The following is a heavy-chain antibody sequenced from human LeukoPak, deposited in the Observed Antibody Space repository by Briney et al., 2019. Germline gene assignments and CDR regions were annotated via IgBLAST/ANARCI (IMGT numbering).Heavy chain of an antibody. CDR1: GFTFSSYA. V-gene: IGHV3-23*01. Sequence: GGSLRLSCAVSGFTFSSYAMGWVRQAPGKGLEWVSAISGRGGSTYYADSVKGRFTISRDNSKNTLYLQMNSLRAEDTAVYYCAKDHGSSGYPDAFDIWGQGTMVTVSS. CDR2: ISGRGGST. D-gene: IGHD3-22*01. CDR3: AKDHGSSGYPDAFDI. J-gene: IGHJ3*02.